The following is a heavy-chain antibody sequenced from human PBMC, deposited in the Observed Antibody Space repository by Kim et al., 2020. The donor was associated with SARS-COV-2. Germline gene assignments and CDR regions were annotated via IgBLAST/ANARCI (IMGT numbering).Heavy chain of an antibody. CDR2: MNPNSGNT. D-gene: IGHD3-3*01. CDR3: ARAKTRITIFGVVLNYYYMDV. Sequence: ASVKVSCKASGYTFTSYDINWVRQATGQGLEWMGWMNPNSGNTGYAQKFQGRVTMTRNTSISTVYMELSSLRSEDTAVYYCARAKTRITIFGVVLNYYYMDVWGKGTTVTVSS. V-gene: IGHV1-8*01. CDR1: GYTFTSYD. J-gene: IGHJ6*03.